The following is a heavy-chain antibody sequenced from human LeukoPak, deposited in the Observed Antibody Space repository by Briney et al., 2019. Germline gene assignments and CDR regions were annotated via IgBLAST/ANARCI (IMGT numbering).Heavy chain of an antibody. CDR3: VREFNSAFDY. J-gene: IGHJ4*01. CDR1: GDSVSTNSAA. CDR2: TYYRSKWYF. Sequence: SQTLSLTCAISGDSVSTNSAAWNWIRQSPSRGLEWLGRTYYRSKWYFDYEVSVQSRITINTDTSKNQLSLQLNSATPEDTAVYYWVREFNSAFDYWGQGSLVTVSS. D-gene: IGHD5-18*01. V-gene: IGHV6-1*01.